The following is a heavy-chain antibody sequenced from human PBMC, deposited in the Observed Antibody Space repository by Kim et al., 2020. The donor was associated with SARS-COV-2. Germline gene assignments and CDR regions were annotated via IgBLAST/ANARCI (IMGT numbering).Heavy chain of an antibody. CDR1: GGTFSSYA. V-gene: IGHV1-69*13. J-gene: IGHJ6*02. CDR2: IIPILGTA. CDR3: ARDIVVVPALGGMDG. D-gene: IGHD2-2*01. Sequence: SVKVSCKASGGTFSSYAISWVRQAPGQGLEWMGGIIPILGTANYAQKFQGRVTITADESTSTAYMELSSLRSKDTSVYYCARDIVVVPALGGMDGWGQGATVTVSS.